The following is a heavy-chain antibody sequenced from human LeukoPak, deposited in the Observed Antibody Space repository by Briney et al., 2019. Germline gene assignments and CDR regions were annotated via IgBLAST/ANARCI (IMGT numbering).Heavy chain of an antibody. Sequence: GGSLRLSCAASGFTFRSYSMNWVRQAPGKGLEWVSYISSSSSTIYYADSVKGRFTISRDNAKNSLYLQMNSLRAEDTAVYYCARGTAHITIFGVDTDPFDYWGQGALVTVSS. CDR3: ARGTAHITIFGVDTDPFDY. V-gene: IGHV3-48*01. D-gene: IGHD3-3*01. CDR2: ISSSSSTI. J-gene: IGHJ4*02. CDR1: GFTFRSYS.